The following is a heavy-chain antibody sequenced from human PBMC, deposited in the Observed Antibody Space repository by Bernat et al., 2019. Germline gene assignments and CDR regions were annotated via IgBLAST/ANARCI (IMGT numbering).Heavy chain of an antibody. CDR1: GLSLSTSGVG. Sequence: QITLKESGPTLVKPTQTLTLTCTFSGLSLSTSGVGVGWIRQSPGKALEWLAVTYWDDDKCYSPSLKSRLTITKDTSKNQVVLTMTNMDPVDTGTYYCAKSVAIVPHYYYMDVWGKGTTVTVSS. D-gene: IGHD6-6*01. CDR3: AKSVAIVPHYYYMDV. J-gene: IGHJ6*03. CDR2: TYWDDDK. V-gene: IGHV2-5*02.